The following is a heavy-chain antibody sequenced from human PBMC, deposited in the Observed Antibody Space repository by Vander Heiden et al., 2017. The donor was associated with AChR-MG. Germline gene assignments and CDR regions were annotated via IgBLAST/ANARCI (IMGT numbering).Heavy chain of an antibody. CDR1: GFTFDDYA. CDR3: AKGIAVAANYYYYGMDV. Sequence: EVQLVESGGGLVQPGRSLRLSCAASGFTFDDYALHWVRQAPGKGLEWVSGISWNSGSIGYADSVKGRFTISRDNAKNSLYLQMNSLRAEDTALYYCAKGIAVAANYYYYGMDVWGQGTTVTVSS. J-gene: IGHJ6*02. V-gene: IGHV3-9*01. CDR2: ISWNSGSI. D-gene: IGHD6-19*01.